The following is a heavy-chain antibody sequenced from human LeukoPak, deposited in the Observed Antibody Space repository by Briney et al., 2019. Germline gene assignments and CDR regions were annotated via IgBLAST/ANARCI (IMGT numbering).Heavy chain of an antibody. CDR3: ARWRSSAHYCDS. CDR1: GVSISNYY. CDR2: VYFTGST. D-gene: IGHD3-22*01. V-gene: IGHV4-59*01. Sequence: SETLSLTCTVSGVSISNYYWNWIRQPPGKALEWIGYVYFTGSTNYNPSLKSRVTLSIDTSKSQLSLKLSSVTAADTAVYYCARWRSSAHYCDSWGQGTLVTVSS. J-gene: IGHJ5*01.